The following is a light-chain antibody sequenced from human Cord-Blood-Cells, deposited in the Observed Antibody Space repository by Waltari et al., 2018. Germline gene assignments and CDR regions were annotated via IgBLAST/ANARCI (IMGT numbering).Light chain of an antibody. Sequence: QSALTQPASVSGSPGQSITISCTGTSSDVGGYNLVSWYQQHPVKAPKLMIYQGRKRPSGVSNRFSGSKSGNTASLTISGLQAEDEADYYCCSYAGSSTLVFGGGTKLTVL. J-gene: IGLJ3*02. CDR2: QGR. CDR3: CSYAGSSTLV. V-gene: IGLV2-23*01. CDR1: SSDVGGYNL.